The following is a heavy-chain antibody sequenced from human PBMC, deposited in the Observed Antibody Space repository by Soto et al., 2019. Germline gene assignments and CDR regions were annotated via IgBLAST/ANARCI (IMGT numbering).Heavy chain of an antibody. CDR2: ISGSGDDT. CDR1: GLTFSSHA. Sequence: EVQLLESGGGLIQRGGSLRLSCAVSGLTFSSHAMSWVRQAPEKGLEWVSGISGSGDDTFYAESVRGRFTISRDNSKNIVYLQMNGLRPDDTAVYYCAKRMGPQDYWGQGTLVTVSS. CDR3: AKRMGPQDY. D-gene: IGHD2-15*01. V-gene: IGHV3-23*01. J-gene: IGHJ4*02.